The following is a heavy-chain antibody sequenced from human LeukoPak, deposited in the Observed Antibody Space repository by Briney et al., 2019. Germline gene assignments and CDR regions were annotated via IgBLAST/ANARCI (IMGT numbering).Heavy chain of an antibody. CDR3: ARDNNWTPDY. CDR1: GFTFSSYG. V-gene: IGHV3-33*01. CDR2: IWYDGGNK. J-gene: IGHJ4*02. Sequence: GGSLRLSCAASGFTFSSYGMHWVRQAPGKGLEWVAAIWYDGGNKYHADSVKGRFTISRDNSKNTLYLQMNSLRAEDTAVYYCARDNNWTPDYWGQGTLVTVSS. D-gene: IGHD3/OR15-3a*01.